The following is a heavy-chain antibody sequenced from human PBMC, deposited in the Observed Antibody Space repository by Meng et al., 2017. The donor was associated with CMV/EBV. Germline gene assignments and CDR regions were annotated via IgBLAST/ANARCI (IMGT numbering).Heavy chain of an antibody. D-gene: IGHD1-7*01. CDR2: IIPIFGTA. Sequence: QVPVVQSWGGVKKPGSSVKVSCKASGGTFSSYAISWVRQAPGQGLEWMGGIIPIFGTANYAQKFQGRVTITADESTSTAYMELSSLRSEDTAVYYCARGSGAGTTWSYFDYWGQGTLVTVSS. V-gene: IGHV1-69*12. CDR1: GGTFSSYA. CDR3: ARGSGAGTTWSYFDY. J-gene: IGHJ4*02.